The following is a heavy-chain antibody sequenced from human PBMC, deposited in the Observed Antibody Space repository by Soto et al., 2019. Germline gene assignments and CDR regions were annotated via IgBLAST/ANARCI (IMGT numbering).Heavy chain of an antibody. CDR2: ISYDGSNK. Sequence: PGGSLRLSCAASGFTFSSYAMHWVRQAPGKGLEWVAVISYDGSNKYCADSVKGRFTISRDNSKNTLYVQMNSLRAEDTAVYYCARGPSSLTRFDYWGQGTLVTVSS. CDR3: ARGPSSLTRFDY. D-gene: IGHD2-2*01. V-gene: IGHV3-30-3*01. CDR1: GFTFSSYA. J-gene: IGHJ4*02.